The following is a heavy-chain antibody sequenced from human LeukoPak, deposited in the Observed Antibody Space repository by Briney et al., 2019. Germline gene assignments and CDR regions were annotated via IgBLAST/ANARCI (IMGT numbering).Heavy chain of an antibody. CDR2: ISYDGSNK. D-gene: IGHD5-24*01. V-gene: IGHV3-30*04. CDR3: ARGNLHPFDP. J-gene: IGHJ5*02. CDR1: GFTFSSYA. Sequence: PGRSLRLSCAASGFTFSSYAMHWVRQAPGKGLEWVAVISYDGSNKYYADSVKGRFTISRDNSKNTLYLQMNSLRAEDTAVYYCARGNLHPFDPWGQGTLVTVSS.